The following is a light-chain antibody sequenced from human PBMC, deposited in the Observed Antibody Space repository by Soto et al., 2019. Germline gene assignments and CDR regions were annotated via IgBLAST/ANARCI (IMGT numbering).Light chain of an antibody. V-gene: IGLV4-69*01. CDR2: INSDGSH. CDR1: SGHSSNA. J-gene: IGLJ3*02. Sequence: QSVLTQSPSASASLGASVKLTCTLSSGHSSNAIVWHQQQPEKGPRYLMKINSDGSHSPGDGIPDRFSGSSSGAERYLTISSLQSEDEADYCCQNWGTGFWVFGGGTKLTVL. CDR3: QNWGTGFWV.